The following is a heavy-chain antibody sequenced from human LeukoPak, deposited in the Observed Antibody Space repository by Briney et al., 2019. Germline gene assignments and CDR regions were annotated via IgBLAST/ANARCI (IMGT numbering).Heavy chain of an antibody. D-gene: IGHD3-10*01. J-gene: IGHJ4*02. Sequence: GGSLRLSCAASGFSFSNAWMSWVRQAPGKGLEWVGRIKSKTHGGTTDYAAPVKGRFTISRDDSKNTLYLQMNSLKTEDTAVYYCTTDPASIMWFGELSIDYWGQGTLVTVSS. CDR1: GFSFSNAW. CDR2: IKSKTHGGTT. V-gene: IGHV3-15*01. CDR3: TTDPASIMWFGELSIDY.